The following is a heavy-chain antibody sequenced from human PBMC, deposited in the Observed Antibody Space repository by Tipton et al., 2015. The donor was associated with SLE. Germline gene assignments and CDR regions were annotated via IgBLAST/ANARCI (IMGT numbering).Heavy chain of an antibody. Sequence: TLSLTCTVSGGSISSSSYYWSWIRQPPGKGLEWIGYIYYSGSTNYNPSLKSRVTISRDNPKNSLYLQMNSLRAEDTALYYWAFTYYYYMDVWGKGTTVTVSS. CDR3: AFTYYYYMDV. CDR1: GGSISSSSYY. V-gene: IGHV4-61*03. J-gene: IGHJ6*03. CDR2: IYYSGST.